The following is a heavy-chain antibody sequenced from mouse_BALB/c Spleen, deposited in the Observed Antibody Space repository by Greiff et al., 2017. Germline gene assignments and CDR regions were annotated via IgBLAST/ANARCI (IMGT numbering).Heavy chain of an antibody. V-gene: IGHV1-7*01. CDR2: INPSTGYT. D-gene: IGHD4-1*01. CDR3: AREPWEIDD. Sequence: VQLQQSGAELAKPGASVKMSCKASGYTFTSYWMHWVKQRPGQGLEWIGYINPSTGYTEYNQKFKDKATLTADKSSSTAYMQLSSLTSEDSAVYYCAREPWEIDDWGQGTTLTVSS. J-gene: IGHJ2*01. CDR1: GYTFTSYW.